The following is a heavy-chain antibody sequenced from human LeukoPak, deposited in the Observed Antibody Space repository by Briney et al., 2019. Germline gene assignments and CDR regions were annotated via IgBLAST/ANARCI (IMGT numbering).Heavy chain of an antibody. CDR1: GASITSYY. V-gene: IGHV4-59*01. CDR3: ARDRYLQWFDL. J-gene: IGHJ5*02. D-gene: IGHD2-2*01. Sequence: TETLSLTCTVAGASITSYYWSCGRQPPGKGREWIGYISYSGPTKYDPSLGSRVTISVDTSRRQFSLNLSSLTTADTAVYYCARDRYLQWFDLWGQGTPVTVSP. CDR2: ISYSGPT.